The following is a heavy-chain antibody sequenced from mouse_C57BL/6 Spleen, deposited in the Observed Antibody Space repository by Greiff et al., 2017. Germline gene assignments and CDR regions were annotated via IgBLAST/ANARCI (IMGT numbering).Heavy chain of an antibody. D-gene: IGHD1-2*01. CDR3: AREDYDGSYYAMDY. J-gene: IGHJ4*01. CDR2: IYPRDGST. Sequence: QVQLQQSGPELVKPGASVKLSCKASGYTFTSYDVNWVKQRPGQGLEWIGWIYPRDGSTKYNEKFKGKATLTVDTSSSTAYMELHSLTSEDSAVYFCAREDYDGSYYAMDYWGQGTSVTVSS. CDR1: GYTFTSYD. V-gene: IGHV1-85*01.